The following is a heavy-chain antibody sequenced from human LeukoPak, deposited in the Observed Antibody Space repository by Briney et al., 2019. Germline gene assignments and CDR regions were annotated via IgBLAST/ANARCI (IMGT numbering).Heavy chain of an antibody. CDR3: ARGRSRNSSGYLSSGSGPPRNNCFDP. Sequence: SETLSLTCAVYGGSFSGYYWSWIRQPPGKGLEWIGEINHSGSTNYNPSLKSRVTISVDTSKNQFSLKLSSLTAADTAVYYCARGRSRNSSGYLSSGSGPPRNNCFDPWGQGTLVTVSS. CDR2: INHSGST. J-gene: IGHJ5*02. V-gene: IGHV4-34*01. D-gene: IGHD3-22*01. CDR1: GGSFSGYY.